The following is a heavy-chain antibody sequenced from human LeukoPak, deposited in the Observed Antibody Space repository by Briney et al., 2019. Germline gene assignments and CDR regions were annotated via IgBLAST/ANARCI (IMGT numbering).Heavy chain of an antibody. CDR2: ISGSGGST. CDR1: GFTFSSYA. J-gene: IGHJ6*02. V-gene: IGHV3-23*01. CDR3: ATPGCGGDCYDYYGMDV. Sequence: GGSLRLSCAASGFTFSSYAMSWVRQAPGKGLEWVSAISGSGGSTYYADSVKGRFTISRDNSKNTLYLQMNSLRAEDTAVYYCATPGCGGDCYDYYGMDVWGQGITVTVSS. D-gene: IGHD2-21*02.